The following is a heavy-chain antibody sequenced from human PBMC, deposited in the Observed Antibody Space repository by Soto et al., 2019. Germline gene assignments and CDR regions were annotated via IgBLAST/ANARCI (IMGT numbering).Heavy chain of an antibody. Sequence: ASVKVACKASGYTFTSYFIHWVRHAPGQGLEWMVIINPSGGSTSYAQKFQGRVTMTRDTSTSTVYMELSSLRSDDTAVYYCAATYSRSSGYSYYYMDVWGKGTTVTVS. J-gene: IGHJ6*03. V-gene: IGHV1-46*03. D-gene: IGHD6-13*01. CDR1: GYTFTSYF. CDR2: INPSGGST. CDR3: AATYSRSSGYSYYYMDV.